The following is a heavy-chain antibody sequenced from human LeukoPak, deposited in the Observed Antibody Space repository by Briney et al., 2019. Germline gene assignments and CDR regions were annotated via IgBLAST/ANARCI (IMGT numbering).Heavy chain of an antibody. CDR2: ISYDGSSK. Sequence: GGSLRLSCVASGFTFYSYDIHWVRQTPGKGLEWVAIISYDGSSKYYADSVRGRFTISRDNPKDTLYLQMDRLPTEDKGLYYCAKRGGFVRGRQYYFGLDVWGQGTTVTVSS. V-gene: IGHV3-30*18. CDR3: AKRGGFVRGRQYYFGLDV. J-gene: IGHJ6*02. CDR1: GFTFYSYD. D-gene: IGHD3-10*01.